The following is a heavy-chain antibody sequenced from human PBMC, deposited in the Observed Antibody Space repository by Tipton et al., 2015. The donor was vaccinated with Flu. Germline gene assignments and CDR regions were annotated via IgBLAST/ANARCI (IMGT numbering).Heavy chain of an antibody. J-gene: IGHJ4*02. CDR3: ARDSAYNWNEGGYFDY. CDR2: IYTSGST. V-gene: IGHV4-4*07. Sequence: TLSLTCTVSGGSISSYYWSWIRQPAGKGLEWIGRIYTSGSTNYNPSLKSRVTMSVDTYKNQFSLKLSSVTAADTAVYYCARDSAYNWNEGGYFDYCGQGTLVTVSS. CDR1: GGSISSYY. D-gene: IGHD1-1*01.